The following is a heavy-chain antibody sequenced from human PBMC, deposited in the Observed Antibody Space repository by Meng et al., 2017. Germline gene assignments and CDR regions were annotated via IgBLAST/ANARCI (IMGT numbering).Heavy chain of an antibody. J-gene: IGHJ4*02. CDR3: ARMESSSWYYYFDY. CDR2: IDWDDDI. D-gene: IGHD6-19*01. CDR1: GFSLTTTGMR. V-gene: IGHV2-70*04. Sequence: SGPTLVKPTQTLTLTCTFSGFSLTTTGMRVSWIRQPPGKALEWLARIDWDDDIFYSTSLKTRLTISKDTSKNQVVLTMTNMDPVDTANYYCARMESSSWYYYFDYWGQGTLVTVSS.